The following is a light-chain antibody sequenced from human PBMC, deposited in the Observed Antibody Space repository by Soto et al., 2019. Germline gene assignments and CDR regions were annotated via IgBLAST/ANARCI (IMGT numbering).Light chain of an antibody. CDR1: SGRTSYA. J-gene: IGLJ1*01. V-gene: IGLV4-69*01. CDR3: QTWGTGIQV. Sequence: QLVLTQSPSASASLGASVKLTCTLSSGRTSYAIAWHQQQPEKGPRYLMRLNSDGSHSRGDGIPDRFSGSSSGAERYLTISGLQSEDEADYYCQTWGTGIQVFGTGTKVTVL. CDR2: LNSDGSH.